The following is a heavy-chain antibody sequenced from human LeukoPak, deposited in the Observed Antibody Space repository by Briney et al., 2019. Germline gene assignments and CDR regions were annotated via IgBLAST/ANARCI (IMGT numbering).Heavy chain of an antibody. Sequence: ASVKVSCKASGGTFSEDVITWVRQAPGQGLEWMGWINPKSGGTNYAQKFQGRVTMTRDTSINTGYMELSGLTFDDTAVYYCAREGWGNYYMDVWGKGTTVTVSS. CDR2: INPKSGGT. D-gene: IGHD2-8*02. CDR1: GGTFSEDV. J-gene: IGHJ6*03. CDR3: AREGWGNYYMDV. V-gene: IGHV1-2*02.